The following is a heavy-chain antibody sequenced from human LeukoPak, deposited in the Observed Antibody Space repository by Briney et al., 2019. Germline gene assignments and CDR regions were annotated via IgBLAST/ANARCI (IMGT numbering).Heavy chain of an antibody. Sequence: ASVKGSCEASGGTFSSYAISCVRQAPGQGLEWMGWTNPNLGIVDYAQKFQGRVTITADKSTSTVYMELSSLRSDDTAVYYCARLGGVGAADYWGQGTLVTVSS. CDR3: ARLGGVGAADY. V-gene: IGHV1-69*04. CDR2: TNPNLGIV. CDR1: GGTFSSYA. J-gene: IGHJ4*02. D-gene: IGHD1-26*01.